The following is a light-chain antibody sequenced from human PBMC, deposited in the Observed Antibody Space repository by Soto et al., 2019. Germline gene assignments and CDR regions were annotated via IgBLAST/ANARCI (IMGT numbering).Light chain of an antibody. V-gene: IGLV2-11*01. J-gene: IGLJ1*01. Sequence: QSALTQPRSVSGSPGQSVTISCSGTSSDVGGYNYVSWYQQHPGKAPKLMIYDVSKRPSGVPDRFSGSKSGNTASLIISGLQAEDEADYYCCSYAGSPYVFGTGTKLTVL. CDR3: CSYAGSPYV. CDR2: DVS. CDR1: SSDVGGYNY.